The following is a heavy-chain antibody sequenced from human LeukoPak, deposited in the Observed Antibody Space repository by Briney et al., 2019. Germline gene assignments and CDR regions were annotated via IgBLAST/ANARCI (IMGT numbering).Heavy chain of an antibody. V-gene: IGHV4-38-2*01. D-gene: IGHD2-2*02. CDR2: IYHSGST. CDR1: GYSISSGYY. CDR3: ARHRACSSTSCYTGLFDY. J-gene: IGHJ4*02. Sequence: TSETLSLTSAVSGYSISSGYYCGWIRQPPGKGLEWIGSIYHSGSTYYNPSLKSRVTISVDTSKNQFSLKLSSVTAADTAVYYCARHRACSSTSCYTGLFDYWGQGTLVTVSS.